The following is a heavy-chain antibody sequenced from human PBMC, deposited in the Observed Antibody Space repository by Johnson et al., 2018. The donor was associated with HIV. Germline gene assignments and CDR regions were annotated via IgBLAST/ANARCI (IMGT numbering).Heavy chain of an antibody. V-gene: IGHV3-20*04. J-gene: IGHJ3*02. CDR1: GFTFSAYG. Sequence: VQLVESGGGVVQPGRSLRLSCAASGFTFSAYGMHWVRQAPGKGPEWVSLIRWDGGSTGYAASVKGRCTISRDNGKNSLYMQMNNLRADDTALYYCARRDSGSLSFDIWGQGTMVIVSS. CDR2: IRWDGGST. CDR3: ARRDSGSLSFDI. D-gene: IGHD1-26*01.